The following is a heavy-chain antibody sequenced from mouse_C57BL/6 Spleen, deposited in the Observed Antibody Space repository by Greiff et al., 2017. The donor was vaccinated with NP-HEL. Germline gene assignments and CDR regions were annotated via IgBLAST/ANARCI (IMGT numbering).Heavy chain of an antibody. V-gene: IGHV5-4*01. CDR2: ISDGGSYT. J-gene: IGHJ3*01. CDR1: GFTFSSYA. Sequence: EVQGVESGGGLVKPGGSLKLSCAASGFTFSSYAMSWVRQTPEKRLEWVATISDGGSYTYYPDTVKGRFTISRDNAKNNLYLQMSHLKSEDKAMYYCSSESTMIKGAWFAYWGQGTLVTVSA. CDR3: SSESTMIKGAWFAY. D-gene: IGHD2-4*01.